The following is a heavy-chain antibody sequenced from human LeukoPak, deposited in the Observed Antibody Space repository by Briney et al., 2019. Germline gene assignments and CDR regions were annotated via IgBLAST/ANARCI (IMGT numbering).Heavy chain of an antibody. V-gene: IGHV1-46*01. J-gene: IGHJ3*02. CDR2: INPSGGST. CDR1: GYTFTSYY. CDR3: ARAGLRWLQLVGGDGSDAFDI. D-gene: IGHD5-24*01. Sequence: VASVKVSCKASGYTFTSYYMHWVRQAPGQGLEGMGIINPSGGSTSYAQKFQGRVTMTRDMSTSTVYMELSSLRSEDTAVYYCARAGLRWLQLVGGDGSDAFDIWGQGTMVTVSS.